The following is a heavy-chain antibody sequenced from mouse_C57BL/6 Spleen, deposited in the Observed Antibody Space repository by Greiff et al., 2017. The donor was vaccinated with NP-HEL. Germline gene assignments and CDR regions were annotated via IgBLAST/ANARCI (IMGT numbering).Heavy chain of an antibody. CDR2: IHPNSGST. V-gene: IGHV1-64*01. Sequence: QVQLQQPGAELVKPGASVKLSCKASGYTFTSYWMHWVKQRPGQGLEWIGMIHPNSGSTNYNEKFKSKATLTVDKSSSTAYMQLSSLTSEDSAVYYCARWGYYGNQAWFAYWGQGTLVTVSA. D-gene: IGHD2-1*01. CDR3: ARWGYYGNQAWFAY. J-gene: IGHJ3*01. CDR1: GYTFTSYW.